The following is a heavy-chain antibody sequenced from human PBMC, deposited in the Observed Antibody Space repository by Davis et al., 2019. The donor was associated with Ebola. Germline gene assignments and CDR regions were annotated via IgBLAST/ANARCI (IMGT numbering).Heavy chain of an antibody. J-gene: IGHJ4*02. CDR2: IIPILGIA. CDR1: GGTFSSYA. Sequence: SVKVSCKASGGTFSSYAISWVRQAPGQGLEWMGGIIPILGIANYAQKFQGRVTITADKSTSTAYMELRSLRSDDTAVYYCARARRSEYYYDSSVMGYFDYWGRGTLVTVSS. CDR3: ARARRSEYYYDSSVMGYFDY. D-gene: IGHD3-22*01. V-gene: IGHV1-69*10.